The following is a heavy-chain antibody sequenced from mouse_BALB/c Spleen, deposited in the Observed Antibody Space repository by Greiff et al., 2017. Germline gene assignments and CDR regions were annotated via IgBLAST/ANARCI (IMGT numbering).Heavy chain of an antibody. V-gene: IGHV1-67*01. CDR3: ASRDYDRGGYFDY. CDR2: ISTYYGNT. D-gene: IGHD2-4*01. Sequence: QVQLQQSGPELVRPGVSVKISCKGSGYTFTDYAMHWVKQSHAKSLEWIGVISTYYGNTNYNQKFKGKATMTVDKSSSTAYMELARLTSEDSAIYYCASRDYDRGGYFDYWGQGTTLTVSS. J-gene: IGHJ2*01. CDR1: GYTFTDYA.